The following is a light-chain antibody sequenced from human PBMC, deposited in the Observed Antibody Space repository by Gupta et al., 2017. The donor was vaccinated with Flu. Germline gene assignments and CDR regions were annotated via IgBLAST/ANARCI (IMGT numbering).Light chain of an antibody. CDR3: QQTDSTPIT. Sequence: PSSLSASVGDTVTITCRASQRISRYLNWYQQKPGKGPNLLIYAASRLQSGVPSRFSGSGTGTDFTLTISRLQPEDSATYYCQQTDSTPITFGGGTKVEIK. J-gene: IGKJ4*01. V-gene: IGKV1-39*01. CDR1: QRISRY. CDR2: AAS.